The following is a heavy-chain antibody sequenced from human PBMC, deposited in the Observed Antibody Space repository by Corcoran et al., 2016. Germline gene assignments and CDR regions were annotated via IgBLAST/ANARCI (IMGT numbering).Heavy chain of an antibody. CDR2: ISYDGSNK. V-gene: IGHV3-30*18. D-gene: IGHD3-16*01. CDR3: AKAPRDFGAWFDP. J-gene: IGHJ5*02. CDR1: GFTFSSYG. Sequence: QVQLVESGGGVVQPGRSLRLSCAASGFTFSSYGMHWVRQAPGKGLEWVAVISYDGSNKYYADSVKGRFTISRDNSKNTLYLQMNRLRAEDTAVYYCAKAPRDFGAWFDPWGQGTLVTVSS.